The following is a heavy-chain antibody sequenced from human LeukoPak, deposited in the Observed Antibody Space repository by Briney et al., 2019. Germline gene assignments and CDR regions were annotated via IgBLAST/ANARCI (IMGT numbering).Heavy chain of an antibody. J-gene: IGHJ4*02. CDR3: TTDPRH. V-gene: IGHV3-15*01. CDR2: IYSKKAGGTT. CDR1: GFTFRSAW. Sequence: GGSLRLSCAASGFTFRSAWMSGVGQAPGKGLEGVGRIYSKKAGGTTDYAAPVKGRFTISRDDSKNMVYLQLNGLKTEDTAVYYCTTDPRHWGQGTLVTVSS.